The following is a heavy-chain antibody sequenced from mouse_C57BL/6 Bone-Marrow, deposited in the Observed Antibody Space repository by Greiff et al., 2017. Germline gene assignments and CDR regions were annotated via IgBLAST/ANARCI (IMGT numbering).Heavy chain of an antibody. CDR2: INPYNGGT. D-gene: IGHD1-1*02. J-gene: IGHJ3*01. Sequence: VQLKESGPVLVKPGASVKMTCKASGYTFTDYYMNWVKQSHGKSLEWIGVINPYNGGTSYNQKFKGKATLTVDKSSNTAYMELNSLTSEDSADXYWARRGGEGDDGGKGTMVTVSA. CDR3: ARRGGEGDD. CDR1: GYTFTDYY. V-gene: IGHV1-19*01.